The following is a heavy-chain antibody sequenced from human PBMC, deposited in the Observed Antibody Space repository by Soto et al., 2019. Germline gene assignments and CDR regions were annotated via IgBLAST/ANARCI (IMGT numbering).Heavy chain of an antibody. Sequence: QVQLVQSGAEVKRPGASVKVSCKASGYTFTSYGISWLRQAPGQGLEWMGWISAYNGNTNYAQKLQGRVTMTTDTSTSTAYMELRSLRSDDTAVYYCARDYKQGGWYYGDMDYWGQGTLVTVSS. CDR1: GYTFTSYG. CDR2: ISAYNGNT. J-gene: IGHJ4*02. CDR3: ARDYKQGGWYYGDMDY. V-gene: IGHV1-18*01. D-gene: IGHD6-19*01.